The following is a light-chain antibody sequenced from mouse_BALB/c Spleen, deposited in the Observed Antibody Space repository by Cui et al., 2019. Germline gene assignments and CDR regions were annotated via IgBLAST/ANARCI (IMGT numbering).Light chain of an antibody. CDR1: HNINVW. CDR3: QQGQSYPLT. Sequence: DIQMNQSPSSLSVSLRDTITINCHASHNINVWLSWYQQKPGKIPKLLIYKASNLHTGVPSRFSGSGSGTGFTLTISSLQPEDIATYYCQQGQSYPLTFGAGTKLELK. V-gene: IGKV13-85*01. J-gene: IGKJ5*01. CDR2: KAS.